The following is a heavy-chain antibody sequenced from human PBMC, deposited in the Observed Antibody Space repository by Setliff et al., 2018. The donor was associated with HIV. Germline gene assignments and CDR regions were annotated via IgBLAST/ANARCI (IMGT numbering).Heavy chain of an antibody. J-gene: IGHJ6*02. CDR3: ARRSIVGSTRGYYYYALDV. CDR2: IYTSGST. V-gene: IGHV4-61*02. Sequence: PSETLSLTCTVSGGSISSGSYYWSWIRQPAGKGPQWIGRIYTSGSTNYNPSLKSRVTISVDTSKNQFSLKLNSVTAADTAVYYCARRSIVGSTRGYYYYALDVWGQGTKVTVS. D-gene: IGHD1-26*01. CDR1: GGSISSGSYY.